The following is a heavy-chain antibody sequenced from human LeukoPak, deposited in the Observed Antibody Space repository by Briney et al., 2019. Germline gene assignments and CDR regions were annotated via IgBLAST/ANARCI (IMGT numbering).Heavy chain of an antibody. Sequence: GGSLRLSCAASGFIVNTNYMSWVRQAPGRGLEWVSFIYADGNTYYADSVKGRFTISRDNAKNSLYLQMNSLRAEDTAVYYCAEPGITMIGGVWGKGTTVTISS. CDR3: AEPGITMIGGV. D-gene: IGHD3-10*02. CDR2: IYADGNT. J-gene: IGHJ6*04. CDR1: GFIVNTNY. V-gene: IGHV3-53*01.